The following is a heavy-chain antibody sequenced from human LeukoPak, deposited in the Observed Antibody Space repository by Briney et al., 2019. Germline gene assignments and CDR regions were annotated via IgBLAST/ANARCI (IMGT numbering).Heavy chain of an antibody. CDR3: AELGITMIGGV. D-gene: IGHD3-10*02. CDR2: ISSSGSTI. J-gene: IGHJ6*04. V-gene: IGHV3-48*03. CDR1: GFTFSSYE. Sequence: HPGGSLRLSRAASGFTFSSYEMNWVRQAPGKGLEGVSYISSSGSTIYYADSVKGRFTISRDNAKNSLYLQMNSLSAEDTAVYYCAELGITMIGGVWGKGTTVTISS.